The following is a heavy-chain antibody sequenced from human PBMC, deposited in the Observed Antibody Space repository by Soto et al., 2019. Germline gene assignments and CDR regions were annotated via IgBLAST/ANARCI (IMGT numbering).Heavy chain of an antibody. CDR2: LHYSGSA. Sequence: SETLSLTCTVSGVSMIDYYGSWIRQSPGKGLEHLGYLHYSGSANYNPSLKSRVSMTRNTSIYTVYLELSSLASDDTAVYYCVRMASSGTLNWFDPWGQGTLVTVSS. J-gene: IGHJ5*02. V-gene: IGHV4-59*01. D-gene: IGHD1-1*01. CDR1: GVSMIDYY. CDR3: VRMASSGTLNWFDP.